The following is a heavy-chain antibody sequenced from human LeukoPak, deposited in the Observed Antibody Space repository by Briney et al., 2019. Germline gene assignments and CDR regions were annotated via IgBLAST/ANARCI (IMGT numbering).Heavy chain of an antibody. V-gene: IGHV3-30*18. Sequence: SLRLSCAASGFTFSSYGMHWVRQAPGKGLEWVAVISYDGSNKYYADSVKGRFTISRDNSKNTLYLQMNSLRAEDTAVYYCAKGVDYLYYFDYWGQGTLVTASS. CDR1: GFTFSSYG. CDR2: ISYDGSNK. CDR3: AKGVDYLYYFDY. J-gene: IGHJ4*02. D-gene: IGHD4-11*01.